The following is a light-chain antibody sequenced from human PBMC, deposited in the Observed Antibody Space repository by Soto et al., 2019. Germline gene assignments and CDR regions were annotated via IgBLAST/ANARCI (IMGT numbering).Light chain of an antibody. J-gene: IGKJ1*01. V-gene: IGKV3-20*01. CDR2: DAS. CDR3: QQYGSSPWT. CDR1: QSVSSN. Sequence: EIVMTPSPATLSVPPGERATLSCRASQSVSSNLAWYQQKPGQAPRLLIYDASSRATGIPDRFSGGGSGTDFTLTISRLEPEDFAVYYCQQYGSSPWTFGQGTKVDIK.